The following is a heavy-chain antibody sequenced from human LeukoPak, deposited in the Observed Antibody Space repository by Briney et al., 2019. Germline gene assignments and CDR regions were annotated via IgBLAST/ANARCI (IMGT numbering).Heavy chain of an antibody. J-gene: IGHJ3*02. CDR2: ISSSSSYI. Sequence: GGSLRPSCAASGFTFSSYSMNWVRQAPGKGLEWVSSISSSSSYIYYAVSAKGRFTISRDNAKNSLYLQMNSLRAEDAAVYYCARVAYCGGDCYLAAFDIWGQGTMVTVSS. CDR1: GFTFSSYS. V-gene: IGHV3-21*01. D-gene: IGHD2-21*01. CDR3: ARVAYCGGDCYLAAFDI.